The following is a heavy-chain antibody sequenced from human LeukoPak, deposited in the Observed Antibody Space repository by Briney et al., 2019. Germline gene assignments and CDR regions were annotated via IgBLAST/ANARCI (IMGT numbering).Heavy chain of an antibody. V-gene: IGHV4-34*01. CDR2: INHSGST. CDR1: GGSFSGYY. J-gene: IGHJ4*02. D-gene: IGHD6-13*01. CDR3: ARGGDSSRWYLYYFDY. Sequence: SETLSLTCAVYGGSFSGYYWSWIRQPPGEGLEWIGEINHSGSTNYNPSLKSRVTISVDTSKNQFSLKLSSVTAADTAVYYCARGGDSSRWYLYYFDYWGQGTLVTVSS.